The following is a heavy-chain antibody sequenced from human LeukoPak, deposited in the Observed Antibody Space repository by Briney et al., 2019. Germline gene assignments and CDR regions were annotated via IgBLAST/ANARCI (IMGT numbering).Heavy chain of an antibody. CDR1: GGSITSYY. J-gene: IGHJ4*02. CDR2: IYYTGRT. V-gene: IGHV4-59*01. CDR3: ARAPPRGVGPTHFDY. D-gene: IGHD1-26*01. Sequence: SETLSLTCNDSGGSITSYYWWWMRQPPGKEMEWIGDIYYTGRTDYNSSHESRVTISVDTSRSQFSLKLSSVTTADTAVYYCARAPPRGVGPTHFDYWGQGILVTVSS.